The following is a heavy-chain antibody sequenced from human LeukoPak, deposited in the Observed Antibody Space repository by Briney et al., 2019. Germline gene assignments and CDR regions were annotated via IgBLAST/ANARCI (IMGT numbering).Heavy chain of an antibody. CDR1: GYTFTSYD. J-gene: IGHJ4*02. V-gene: IGHV1-8*01. CDR2: MNPNSGNT. D-gene: IGHD3-10*01. Sequence: ASVKDSCKASGYTFTSYDINWVRQATGQGLEWVGWMNPNSGNTGYAQKFQGRVTMTRNTSISTAYMELSSLRSEDTAVYYCARSALIRGVITNDYWGQGTLVTVSS. CDR3: ARSALIRGVITNDY.